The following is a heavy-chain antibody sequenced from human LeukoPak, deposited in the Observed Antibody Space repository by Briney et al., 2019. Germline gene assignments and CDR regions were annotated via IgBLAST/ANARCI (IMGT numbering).Heavy chain of an antibody. CDR2: ISYDGSNK. CDR1: GFTFSSYA. V-gene: IGHV3-30*14. J-gene: IGHJ4*02. Sequence: QAGGSLRLSCAASGFTFSSYAMHWVRQAPGKGLEWVAVISYDGSNKYYADSVKGRFTISRDNSNNTLYLQMNNLRADDTAVYYCSRGGSSNSIFFDWGQGTLVTVSS. D-gene: IGHD2-15*01. CDR3: SRGGSSNSIFFD.